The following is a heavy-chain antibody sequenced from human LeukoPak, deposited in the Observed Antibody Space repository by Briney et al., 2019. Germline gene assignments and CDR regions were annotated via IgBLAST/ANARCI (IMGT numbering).Heavy chain of an antibody. D-gene: IGHD2/OR15-2a*01. CDR3: ARHSQYESPDY. CDR1: GGSISSYY. CDR2: IYYSGST. Sequence: SETLSLTCTVSGGSISSYYWSWIRQPPGKGLEWIGYIYYSGSTNYNPSLKSRVTISVDTSKNQFSLKLSSVTAADTAVYYCARHSQYESPDYWGQGTLVTVSS. V-gene: IGHV4-59*08. J-gene: IGHJ4*02.